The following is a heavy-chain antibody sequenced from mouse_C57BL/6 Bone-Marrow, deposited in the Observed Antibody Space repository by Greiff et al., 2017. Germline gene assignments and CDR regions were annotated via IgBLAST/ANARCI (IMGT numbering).Heavy chain of an antibody. CDR3: ARSRATTVVVDD. CDR1: GYTFTSYT. J-gene: IGHJ2*01. D-gene: IGHD1-1*01. Sequence: LQESGAELARPGASVKMSCKASGYTFTSYTMHWVKQRPGQGLEWIGYINPSSGYTKYNQKFKDKATLTADKSSSTAYMQLSSLTSEDSAVYYCARSRATTVVVDDWGQGTTLTVAS. V-gene: IGHV1-4*01. CDR2: INPSSGYT.